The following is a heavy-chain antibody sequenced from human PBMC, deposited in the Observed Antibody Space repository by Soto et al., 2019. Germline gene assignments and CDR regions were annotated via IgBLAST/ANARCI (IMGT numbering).Heavy chain of an antibody. V-gene: IGHV3-21*01. CDR2: ISSSSRYI. CDR1: GFTFSSYS. Sequence: GGSLRLSCAASGFTFSSYSMNWVRQAPGKGLEWVPSISSSSRYIYYADSVKGRFTVSRDNAKNSLYLQMNSLRAGDTAAYYCARDLYGEYYFDYWGQGTLVTVSS. CDR3: ARDLYGEYYFDY. J-gene: IGHJ4*02. D-gene: IGHD4-17*01.